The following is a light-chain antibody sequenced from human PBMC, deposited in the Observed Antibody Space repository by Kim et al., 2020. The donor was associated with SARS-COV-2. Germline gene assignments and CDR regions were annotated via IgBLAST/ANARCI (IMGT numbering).Light chain of an antibody. CDR2: DAS. CDR3: QHRQT. V-gene: IGKV1-5*01. CDR1: KYVHRG. Sequence: SPLSASVGDRVTITCRATKYVHRGLAWYQQKPGRAPKLLIYDASTLDRGVPSRVRGSGSGTEFALPINSLQPDDFASYYCQHRQTFGQGTKVDIK. J-gene: IGKJ1*01.